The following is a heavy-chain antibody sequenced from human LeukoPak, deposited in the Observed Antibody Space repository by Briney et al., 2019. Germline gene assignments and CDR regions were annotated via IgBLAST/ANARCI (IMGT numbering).Heavy chain of an antibody. CDR2: ISGSGGST. CDR3: ATDAAWGSSPSCSGDY. Sequence: GGSRRPSGAASGFTFSSYAMSWGRQSPGKGLEWVSAISGSGGSTDYADSLKGRFTTSSDNSKHPLYLPTPTMSAEATAVSYCATDAAWGSSPSCSGDYWGPGDLVTVSS. CDR1: GFTFSSYA. J-gene: IGHJ4*02. D-gene: IGHD2-2*01. V-gene: IGHV3-23*01.